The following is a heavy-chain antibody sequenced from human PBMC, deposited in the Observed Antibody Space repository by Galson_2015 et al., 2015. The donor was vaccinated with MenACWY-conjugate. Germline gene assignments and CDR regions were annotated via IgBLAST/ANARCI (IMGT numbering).Heavy chain of an antibody. CDR3: ARSFDPGNSRDGFTKYYFDY. J-gene: IGHJ4*02. CDR2: IYYSGST. Sequence: SETLSLTCNVSGGSISSTNYYWGWIRQSPGGGLEWIGSIYYSGSTYYNPSLKSRVTISVDTSKSQFSLKLSSVTAADTAVYYCARSFDPGNSRDGFTKYYFDYWGQGPLVTVSS. V-gene: IGHV4-39*07. D-gene: IGHD5-24*01. CDR1: GGSISSTNYY.